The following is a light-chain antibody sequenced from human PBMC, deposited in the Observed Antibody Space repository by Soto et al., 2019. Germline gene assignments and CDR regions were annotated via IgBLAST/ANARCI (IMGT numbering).Light chain of an antibody. V-gene: IGKV3-15*01. CDR2: GAS. CDR3: QQYNKWRT. CDR1: ESVSSN. J-gene: IGKJ1*01. Sequence: EIVMTQSPATLSVSPGERATLSCRASESVSSNSAWYQQKPGQAPRPLIYGASTRATGIPARISGSGSGTEFTLTISSLQSEDFAVYSGQQYNKWRTFGQGTKVDIK.